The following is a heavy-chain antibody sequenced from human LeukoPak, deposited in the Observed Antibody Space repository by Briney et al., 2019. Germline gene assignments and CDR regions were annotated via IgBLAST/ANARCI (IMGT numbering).Heavy chain of an antibody. CDR3: AMTVDTAMVVFDY. CDR1: GYTFTSYD. Sequence: ASVKVSCKASGYTFTSYDINWVRQATGQGLEWMGWMNPNSGNTGYAQKFQGRVTMTRNTSISTAYMELSSLRSEDTAVYYCAMTVDTAMVVFDYWGQGTLVTVSS. D-gene: IGHD5-18*01. CDR2: MNPNSGNT. V-gene: IGHV1-8*01. J-gene: IGHJ4*02.